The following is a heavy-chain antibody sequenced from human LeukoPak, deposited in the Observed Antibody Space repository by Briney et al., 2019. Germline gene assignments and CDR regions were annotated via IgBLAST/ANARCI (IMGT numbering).Heavy chain of an antibody. D-gene: IGHD3-10*01. V-gene: IGHV3-23*01. J-gene: IGHJ4*02. Sequence: GGSLRLSCAASGFTLSSYAMSWVRQAPGKGLEWVSAISASGGSTFYADSVKGRFTISRDNSKNTLYLQMNSLRGEDTAVYYCAKDRPNFYETSGSYYKIKGDFWGQGSLVTVSS. CDR1: GFTLSSYA. CDR3: AKDRPNFYETSGSYYKIKGDF. CDR2: ISASGGST.